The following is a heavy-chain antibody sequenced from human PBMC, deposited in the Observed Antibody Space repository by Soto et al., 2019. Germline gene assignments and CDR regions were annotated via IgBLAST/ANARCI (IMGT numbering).Heavy chain of an antibody. CDR2: ISYDGSNK. CDR3: ARDRVFGRSEDAFGI. Sequence: GGSLRLSCAASGFTFSSYAMHWVRQAPGKGLEWVAVISYDGSNKYYADSVKGRFTISRDNSKNTLYLQMNSLRAEDTAVYYCARDRVFGRSEDAFGIWGQGTMVTVSS. CDR1: GFTFSSYA. V-gene: IGHV3-30-3*01. D-gene: IGHD2-15*01. J-gene: IGHJ3*02.